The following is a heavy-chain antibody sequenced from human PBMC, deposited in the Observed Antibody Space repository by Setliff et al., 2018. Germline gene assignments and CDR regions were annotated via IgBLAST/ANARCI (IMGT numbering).Heavy chain of an antibody. J-gene: IGHJ5*02. D-gene: IGHD4-4*01. Sequence: KPGGSLRLSCAASGFSFNNAWMSWVRQAPGKGLEWVGRLKSKIDGATTDYAAPVKGRFTISRDDSKNTLYLQMNSLKTEDTGYYYCATGPRDSRNYLTWLGSWGQGTLVTVSS. CDR2: LKSKIDGATT. V-gene: IGHV3-15*01. CDR1: GFSFNNAW. CDR3: ATGPRDSRNYLTWLGS.